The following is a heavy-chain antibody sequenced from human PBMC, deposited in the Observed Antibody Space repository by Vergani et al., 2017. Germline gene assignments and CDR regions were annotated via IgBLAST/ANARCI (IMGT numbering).Heavy chain of an antibody. D-gene: IGHD3-3*01. V-gene: IGHV1-8*01. CDR1: GYTFTSYD. J-gene: IGHJ6*03. CDR3: ARGERGGGITIVGVVRSYYMDV. Sequence: QVQLVQSGAEVKKPGASVKVSCKASGYTFTSYDINWVRQATGQGLEWMGWMNPNSGNTGYAQKFQGRVTMTRNTSISTAYMELSSLRSEDTAVYYCARGERGGGITIVGVVRSYYMDVWGKGTTVTVSS. CDR2: MNPNSGNT.